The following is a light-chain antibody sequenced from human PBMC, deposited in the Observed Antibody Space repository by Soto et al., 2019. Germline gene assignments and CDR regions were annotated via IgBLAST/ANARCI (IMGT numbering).Light chain of an antibody. Sequence: QSVLTQPASVSGSSGQSITISCSGTNSDIGSYNYVSWYQQHPGKAPKLVIYEVINRPSGVSDRFSGAKSGSTASLTISGLQAEDEADYYCSSYTSSSTLIFGSGTKVTVL. CDR2: EVI. J-gene: IGLJ1*01. CDR1: NSDIGSYNY. V-gene: IGLV2-14*01. CDR3: SSYTSSSTLI.